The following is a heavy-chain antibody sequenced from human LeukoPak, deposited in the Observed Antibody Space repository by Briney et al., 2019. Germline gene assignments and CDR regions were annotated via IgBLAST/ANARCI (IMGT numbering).Heavy chain of an antibody. CDR2: ISSSGTTV. J-gene: IGHJ6*02. Sequence: GGSLRLSCAASGFTFDDHYMSWIRQAPGKGLEWVSHISSSGTTVYYADSVQGRFTLSRDNAKNSLSLQMNSLRAEDTAVYYCARDLSGPLRGMDVWGQGTTVTVSS. CDR3: ARDLSGPLRGMDV. D-gene: IGHD1-14*01. CDR1: GFTFDDHY. V-gene: IGHV3-11*01.